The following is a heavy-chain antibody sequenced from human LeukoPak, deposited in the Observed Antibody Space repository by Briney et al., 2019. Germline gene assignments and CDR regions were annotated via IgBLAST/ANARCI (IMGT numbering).Heavy chain of an antibody. V-gene: IGHV3-48*02. CDR1: GFTFSSYS. CDR2: ISSSSSTI. J-gene: IGHJ4*02. Sequence: PGGSLRLSCAASGFTFSSYSMNWVRQAPGKGLEWVSSISSSSSTIYYADSVKGRFTISRDNAKNSLYLQMNSLRDEDTAVYYCASLLRSYFDYWGQGTLVTVSS. CDR3: ASLLRSYFDY.